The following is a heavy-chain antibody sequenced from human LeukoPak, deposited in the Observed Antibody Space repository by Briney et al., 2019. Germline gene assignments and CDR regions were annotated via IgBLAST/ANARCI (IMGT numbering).Heavy chain of an antibody. CDR1: NGSFNYYY. Sequence: SSETLSLTCNVSNGSFNYYYWSWIRQPAGKGLEWIGRVYVGGITNYNPSLKSRVSMSLDTSKRQFSLTLKSVTAADTAIYYCARDHCGDAACYPFDRWGQGTLVTVSS. CDR3: ARDHCGDAACYPFDR. V-gene: IGHV4-4*07. D-gene: IGHD2-21*01. J-gene: IGHJ5*02. CDR2: VYVGGIT.